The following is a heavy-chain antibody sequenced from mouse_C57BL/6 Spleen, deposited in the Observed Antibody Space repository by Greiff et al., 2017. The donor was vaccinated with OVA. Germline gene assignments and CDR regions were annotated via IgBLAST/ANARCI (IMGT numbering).Heavy chain of an antibody. CDR2: IDPSDSYT. D-gene: IGHD2-14*01. Sequence: QVQLQQPGAELVKPGASVKLSCKASGYTFTSYWMQWVKQRPGQGLEWIGEIDPSDSYTNYNQKFKGKATLTVDTSSSTAYMQLSSLTSEDSAVYYCAFSVSTGYLGLWGRETAVSVPT. J-gene: IGHJ1*03. CDR1: GYTFTSYW. V-gene: IGHV1-50*01. CDR3: AFSVSTGYLGL.